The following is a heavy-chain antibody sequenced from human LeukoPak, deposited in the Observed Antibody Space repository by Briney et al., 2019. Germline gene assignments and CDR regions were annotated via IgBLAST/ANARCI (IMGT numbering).Heavy chain of an antibody. J-gene: IGHJ4*02. D-gene: IGHD4-17*01. V-gene: IGHV3-11*01. CDR2: ISSSGSTI. CDR1: GFTFSDYY. CDR3: TSGLSVLRSNNTPVDY. Sequence: PGGSLRLSCAASGFTFSDYYMSWIRQAPGKGLEWVSYISSSGSTIYYADSVKGRFTISRDDSKNTAYLQMNSLKTEDTAVYYCTSGLSVLRSNNTPVDYWGQGTLVTVSS.